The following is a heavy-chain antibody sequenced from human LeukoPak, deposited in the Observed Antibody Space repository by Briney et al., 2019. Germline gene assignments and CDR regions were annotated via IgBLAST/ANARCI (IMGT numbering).Heavy chain of an antibody. CDR3: AKDPARTIFYPDY. D-gene: IGHD3-9*01. CDR1: GFTFDDYG. CDR2: ISWNSGST. V-gene: IGHV3-9*01. J-gene: IGHJ4*02. Sequence: PGRYLRLSCAASGFTFDDYGMHWVRQAPGKGLEWVSGISWNSGSTGYADSVKGRFTISRDNAKNSLYLQMNSLRAEDTALYYCAKDPARTIFYPDYWGQGTLVTVSS.